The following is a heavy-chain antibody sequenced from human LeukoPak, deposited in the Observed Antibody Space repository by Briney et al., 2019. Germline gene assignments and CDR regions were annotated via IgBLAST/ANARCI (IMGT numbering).Heavy chain of an antibody. V-gene: IGHV3-48*01. CDR2: ISSSSNTK. Sequence: PGGSLRLSCAASGFTFSSYSMNWVRQAPGKGLEWVSYISSSSNTKYYADSVKGRFTISRDNAKNSLYLQMNSLRAEDTAVYYCAREFYSGYVHPIFCYWGQGTLVTVSS. J-gene: IGHJ4*02. CDR3: AREFYSGYVHPIFCY. CDR1: GFTFSSYS. D-gene: IGHD5-12*01.